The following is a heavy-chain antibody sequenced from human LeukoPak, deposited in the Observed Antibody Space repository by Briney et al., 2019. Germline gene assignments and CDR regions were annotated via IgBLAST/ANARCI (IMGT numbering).Heavy chain of an antibody. D-gene: IGHD2-2*01. V-gene: IGHV4-59*01. Sequence: SETQSLTCTLAAGSIGTYYCSSIRQPPGKGLEWIGYIYYRGITNFNPSLKSRVNISIDTFKIQFSLKLSSVTAADTAVYYCARRDCSSASCSFDYWGQGTLVTVSS. J-gene: IGHJ4*02. CDR3: ARRDCSSASCSFDY. CDR1: AGSIGTYY. CDR2: IYYRGIT.